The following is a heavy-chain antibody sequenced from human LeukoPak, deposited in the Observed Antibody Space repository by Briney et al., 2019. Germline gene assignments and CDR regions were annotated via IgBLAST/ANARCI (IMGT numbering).Heavy chain of an antibody. CDR3: ARGKSLGLGYYYGMDV. CDR1: GGSFSGYY. V-gene: IGHV4-34*01. Sequence: SETLSLTCAVYGGSFSGYYWSWIRQPPGKGLEWIGEINHSGSTNYNPSLKSRVTISVDTSKNQFSLKLSSVTAADTAVYYCARGKSLGLGYYYGMDVWGQGTTVTVSS. J-gene: IGHJ6*02. CDR2: INHSGST. D-gene: IGHD3/OR15-3a*01.